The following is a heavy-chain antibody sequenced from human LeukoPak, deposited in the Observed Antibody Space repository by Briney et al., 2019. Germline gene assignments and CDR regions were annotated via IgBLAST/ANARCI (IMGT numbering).Heavy chain of an antibody. CDR1: GDTFSTYA. D-gene: IGHD3-22*01. V-gene: IGHV1-69*13. Sequence: SVKVSCKASGDTFSTYAISWVRLAPGQGLKWMGRIIPISGTAEYAEKFQGRVTITADESTSTAYMELSSLRSEDTAVYYCATKTHHFDNSGYPFDYWGQGTLVTVSS. CDR2: IIPISGTA. J-gene: IGHJ4*01. CDR3: ATKTHHFDNSGYPFDY.